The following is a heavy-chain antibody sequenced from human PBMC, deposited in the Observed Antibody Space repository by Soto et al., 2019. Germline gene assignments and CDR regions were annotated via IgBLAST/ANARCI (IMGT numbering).Heavy chain of an antibody. V-gene: IGHV1-2*02. D-gene: IGHD2-15*01. CDR1: GYTFINYY. CDR2: ISPKSGGT. Sequence: ASVKVSCKASGYTFINYYMHWVRQAPGQGFEWMGRISPKSGGTNYAQKYQGRVNMTEDTSTDTAYMELSSLRSEYTAVYYCATELLGSCSGGSCYWFDPWGQGTLVTVSS. J-gene: IGHJ5*02. CDR3: ATELLGSCSGGSCYWFDP.